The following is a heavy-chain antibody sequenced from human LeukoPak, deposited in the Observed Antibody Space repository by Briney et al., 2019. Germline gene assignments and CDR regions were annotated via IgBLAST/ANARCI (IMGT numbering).Heavy chain of an antibody. CDR3: ARENTLVRGTRNPFDY. D-gene: IGHD3-10*01. V-gene: IGHV6-1*01. Sequence: SQTLSLTCAISGDSVSSNSVAWNWIRQSPSRGLEWLGRTYYRSKWYNDYAVSVKSRITINPDTSKNQFSLQLNSVTPEDTAVYYCARENTLVRGTRNPFDYWGRGTLVTVSS. CDR1: GDSVSSNSVA. J-gene: IGHJ4*02. CDR2: TYYRSKWYN.